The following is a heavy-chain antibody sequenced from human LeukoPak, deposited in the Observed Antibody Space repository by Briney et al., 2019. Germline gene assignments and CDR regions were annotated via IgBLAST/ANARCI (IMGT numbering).Heavy chain of an antibody. CDR2: ISAYNGNT. CDR1: GYTFTSYG. Sequence: ASVKVSCKASGYTFTSYGISWVRQAPGQGLEWMGWISAYNGNTNYAQKLQGRVTMTTDTSTITAYMELRSLRSDDTAVYYCARSKLVPDAFDIWGQGTMVTVSS. J-gene: IGHJ3*02. CDR3: ARSKLVPDAFDI. V-gene: IGHV1-18*01. D-gene: IGHD1-1*01.